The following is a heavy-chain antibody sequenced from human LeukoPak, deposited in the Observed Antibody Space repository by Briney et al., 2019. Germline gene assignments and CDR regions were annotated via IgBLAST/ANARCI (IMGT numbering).Heavy chain of an antibody. CDR2: ISYNGGTI. CDR3: AKDGCGGGSCYGRSAFDI. D-gene: IGHD2-15*01. CDR1: GFTLNDYA. V-gene: IGHV3-9*03. J-gene: IGHJ3*02. Sequence: GRSLRLSCAVSGFTLNDYAMHWVRQAPGKGLEWVSGISYNGGTIGFADSVKGRFTISRDNAKNSLYLQMNSLRAEDMALYYCAKDGCGGGSCYGRSAFDIWGQGTMVTVSS.